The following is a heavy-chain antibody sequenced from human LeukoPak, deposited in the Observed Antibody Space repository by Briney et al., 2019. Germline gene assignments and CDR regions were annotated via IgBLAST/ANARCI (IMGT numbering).Heavy chain of an antibody. CDR1: GLTFNTYA. D-gene: IGHD3-10*01. Sequence: PGGSLRLSCVASGLTFNTYAIHWVRQAPGKGLEWVAVISNDGNNKYYADSVKGRFTISRDNSKTTLFLQMNSLRPEDSAVYYCAKVPHYYYGSGSYQFDYWGQGTLVAVSS. V-gene: IGHV3-30-3*01. CDR2: ISNDGNNK. J-gene: IGHJ4*02. CDR3: AKVPHYYYGSGSYQFDY.